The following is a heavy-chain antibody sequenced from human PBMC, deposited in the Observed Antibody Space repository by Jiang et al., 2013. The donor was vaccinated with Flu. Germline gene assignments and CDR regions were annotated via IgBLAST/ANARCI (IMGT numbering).Heavy chain of an antibody. J-gene: IGHJ4*02. D-gene: IGHD3-22*01. V-gene: IGHV3-64D*08. CDR2: ISGDGSMT. CDR3: VKPNYYDSSGYYSFDY. CDR1: GFTFSSYG. Sequence: VQLVESGGGLVQPGMSLRLSCLASGFTFSSYGMDWVRQAPGKGFQYVSAISGDGSMTYYADSVKGRFTISRDNSKNTLYLQMRSLRSEDTAVYYCVKPNYYDSSGYYSFDYWGQGTLVTVSS.